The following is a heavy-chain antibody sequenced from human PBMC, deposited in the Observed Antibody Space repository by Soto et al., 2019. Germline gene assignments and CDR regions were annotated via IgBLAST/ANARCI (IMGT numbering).Heavy chain of an antibody. CDR1: GGSISSGDYY. Sequence: LSLTCTVSGGSISSGDYYWSWIRQPPGKGLEWIGYIYYSGSTYYNPSLKSRVTISVDTSKNQFSLKLSSVTAADTAVYYCASRKVRGYCSGGSCPNDYWGQGTLVTVSS. D-gene: IGHD2-15*01. V-gene: IGHV4-30-4*01. J-gene: IGHJ4*02. CDR2: IYYSGST. CDR3: ASRKVRGYCSGGSCPNDY.